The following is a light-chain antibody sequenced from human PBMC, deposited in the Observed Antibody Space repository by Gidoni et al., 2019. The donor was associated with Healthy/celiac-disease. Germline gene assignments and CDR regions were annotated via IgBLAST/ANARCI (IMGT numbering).Light chain of an antibody. CDR3: QQYGSSPTIT. Sequence: EIVLTQSPGTLSLSPGERATLSCRASQSVSSSYLAWYQQKPGQAPRLLNYGASSRATGIPDRFSGSGSGTDFTLTISRLEPEDCAVYYCQQYGSSPTITFGQGTRLEIK. CDR1: QSVSSSY. J-gene: IGKJ5*01. V-gene: IGKV3-20*01. CDR2: GAS.